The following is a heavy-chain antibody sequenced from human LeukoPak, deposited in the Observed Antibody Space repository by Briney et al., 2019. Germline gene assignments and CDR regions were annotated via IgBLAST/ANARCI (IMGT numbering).Heavy chain of an antibody. Sequence: SQTLSLTCDVSGGFISSGTHYWTWIRQPPGKGLEWIGYIYYSGSTNYNPSLKSRVTISVDTSKNQFSLKLSSVTAADTAVYYCARYSSGWPPLNWFDPWGQGTLVTVSS. J-gene: IGHJ5*02. D-gene: IGHD6-19*01. CDR2: IYYSGST. CDR1: GGFISSGTHY. V-gene: IGHV4-61*01. CDR3: ARYSSGWPPLNWFDP.